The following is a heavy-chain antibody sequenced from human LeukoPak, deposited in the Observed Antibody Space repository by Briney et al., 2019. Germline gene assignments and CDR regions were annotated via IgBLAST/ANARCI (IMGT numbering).Heavy chain of an antibody. J-gene: IGHJ4*02. Sequence: GGSLRLSCAASGFTFSNYWLTWVRQAPGQGLEWVANIKQDESEKHYVDSVKGRFTISRDNAKNSLHLQMNSLRAEDTAVYYCARDRQIAYWGQGTLVTVSS. CDR3: ARDRQIAY. V-gene: IGHV3-7*01. CDR1: GFTFSNYW. CDR2: IKQDESEK.